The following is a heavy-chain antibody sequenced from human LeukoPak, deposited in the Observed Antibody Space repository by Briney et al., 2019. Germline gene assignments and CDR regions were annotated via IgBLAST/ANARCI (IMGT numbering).Heavy chain of an antibody. J-gene: IGHJ4*02. V-gene: IGHV4-59*11. CDR2: IYSGST. D-gene: IGHD5-18*01. CDR3: ARAYNYGYMGYYFDY. CDR1: GDSMSSQC. Sequence: SETLSLTCTVSGDSMSSQCWSWIRQSPGKGLEWIGYIYSGSTNYNPSLKSRVTISVDTSKNQFSLKLSPVTAAATALYYCARAYNYGYMGYYFDYWGQGTLVTVSS.